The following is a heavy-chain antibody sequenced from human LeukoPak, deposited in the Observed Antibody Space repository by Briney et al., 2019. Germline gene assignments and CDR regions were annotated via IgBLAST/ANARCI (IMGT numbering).Heavy chain of an antibody. Sequence: GGSLRLSCAASGFTFSGYDMHWVRQATGKGLEWVSAIGVAANTFYSGSVKGRFTISRENAKNSLYLLMSSLRAEGTAVYYCARQNTPHGNFDYWGQGTLVTVSS. CDR2: IGVAANT. CDR3: ARQNTPHGNFDY. J-gene: IGHJ4*02. D-gene: IGHD1-26*01. V-gene: IGHV3-13*01. CDR1: GFTFSGYD.